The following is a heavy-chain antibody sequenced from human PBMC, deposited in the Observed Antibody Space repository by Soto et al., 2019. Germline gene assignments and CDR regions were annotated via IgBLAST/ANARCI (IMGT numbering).Heavy chain of an antibody. D-gene: IGHD6-19*01. CDR3: TTDHGSGWYLGYFQH. V-gene: IGHV3-15*07. CDR1: GFTFSNAW. J-gene: IGHJ1*01. Sequence: EVQLVESGGGLVKPGGSLRLSCAASGFTFSNAWMNWVRQAPGKGLEWVGRIKRKTDGGTTDYAAPVKGRFTISRDESKNTLDLQMNSLNTEDTAVYYCTTDHGSGWYLGYFQHWGQGTLVTVSS. CDR2: IKRKTDGGTT.